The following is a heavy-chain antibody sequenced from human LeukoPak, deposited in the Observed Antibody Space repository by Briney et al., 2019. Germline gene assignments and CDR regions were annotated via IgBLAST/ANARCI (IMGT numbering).Heavy chain of an antibody. CDR3: ARSPEYSSGWYRYYYYMDV. CDR2: INPNSGGT. CDR1: GYTFTGYY. V-gene: IGHV1-2*02. J-gene: IGHJ6*03. Sequence: ASVKVSCKASGYTFTGYYMHWVRQAPGQGLEWMGWINPNSGGTNYAQKFQGRVTMTRDTSISTAYMELSRLRSDDTAAYYCARSPEYSSGWYRYYYYMDVWGKGTTVTVSS. D-gene: IGHD6-19*01.